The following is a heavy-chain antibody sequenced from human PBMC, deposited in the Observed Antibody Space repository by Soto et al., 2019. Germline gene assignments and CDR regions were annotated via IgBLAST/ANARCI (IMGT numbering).Heavy chain of an antibody. CDR1: GYTFTSYD. D-gene: IGHD4-17*01. CDR3: ARSTNDYGDRH. CDR2: MNPNSGNT. J-gene: IGHJ4*02. Sequence: QVQLVQSGAEVKKPGASVKVSCKASGYTFTSYDINWVRQATGQGLEWMGWMNPNSGNTGYAQNYQGRVTMTRNTSISTAYTELSSLRSQDTAVYSCARSTNDYGDRHWGQGTLVTVSS. V-gene: IGHV1-8*01.